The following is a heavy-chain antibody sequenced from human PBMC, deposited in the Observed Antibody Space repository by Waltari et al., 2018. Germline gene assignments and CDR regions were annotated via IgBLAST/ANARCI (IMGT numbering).Heavy chain of an antibody. CDR3: AKDDRGSGSYCDY. J-gene: IGHJ4*02. D-gene: IGHD1-26*01. V-gene: IGHV3-30*02. Sequence: QVQLVESGGGVVQPGGSLRLSCAASGFTFSSYGMHWVRQAPGKGLEWVAFIRDEGSNKYYADSVKGRFTISRDNSKNTLYLQMNSLRAEDTAVYYCAKDDRGSGSYCDYWGQGTLVTVSS. CDR2: IRDEGSNK. CDR1: GFTFSSYG.